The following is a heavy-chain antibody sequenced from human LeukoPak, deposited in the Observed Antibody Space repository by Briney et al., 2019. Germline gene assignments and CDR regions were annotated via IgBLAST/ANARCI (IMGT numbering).Heavy chain of an antibody. CDR2: ISGSGVST. D-gene: IGHD2-15*01. CDR3: AKDLGGSPTFDY. V-gene: IGHV3-23*01. Sequence: PGGSLRLSCAASGFTFSSYAMSWVRQAPGKGLEWVSAISGSGVSTYYADSVKGRFTISRDNSKNTLYLQMNSLRAEDTAVYYCAKDLGGSPTFDYWGQGTLVTVSS. J-gene: IGHJ4*02. CDR1: GFTFSSYA.